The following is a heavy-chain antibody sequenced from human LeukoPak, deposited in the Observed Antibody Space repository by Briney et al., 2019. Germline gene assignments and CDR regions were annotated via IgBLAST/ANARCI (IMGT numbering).Heavy chain of an antibody. CDR2: IYHSGST. J-gene: IGHJ5*02. V-gene: IGHV4-30-2*01. CDR3: ARGKQLQVRRSWFDP. Sequence: PSETLSLTCAVSGGSISSGGYSWSWIRQPPGKGLEWIGYIYHSGSTYYNPSLKSRVTISVDRSKNQFSLKLSSVTAADTAVYYCARGKQLQVRRSWFDPWGQGTLVTVSS. CDR1: GGSISSGGYS. D-gene: IGHD3-10*01.